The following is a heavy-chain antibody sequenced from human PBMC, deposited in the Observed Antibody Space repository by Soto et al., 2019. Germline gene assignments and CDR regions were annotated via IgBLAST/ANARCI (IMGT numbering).Heavy chain of an antibody. V-gene: IGHV4-61*01. CDR2: KYYSGIS. D-gene: IGHD1-26*01. CDR3: VREDMSGTYYFDA. Sequence: QVQLQESGPGLLKPSETLTLTCTVTRGSVSSQTHSGTWIRQPPGKGLEWIGYKYYSGISNYNPSLQSRVTISVDTSKNQFSLRLTSVTAADTAVYYCVREDMSGTYYFDAWGQGALVTVSS. J-gene: IGHJ4*02. CDR1: RGSVSSQTHS.